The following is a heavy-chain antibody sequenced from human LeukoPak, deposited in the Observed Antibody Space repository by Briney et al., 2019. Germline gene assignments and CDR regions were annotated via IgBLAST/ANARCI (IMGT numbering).Heavy chain of an antibody. Sequence: GGSLRLSCAASGFTFSSYSMNWVRQAPGKGLEWVSSISSSSSYIYYADSVKGRFTLSRDNAKNSLYLQMNSLRAEDTAVYYCASHYGDLTFDYWGQGTLVTVSS. CDR1: GFTFSSYS. CDR2: ISSSSSYI. D-gene: IGHD4-17*01. J-gene: IGHJ4*02. CDR3: ASHYGDLTFDY. V-gene: IGHV3-21*01.